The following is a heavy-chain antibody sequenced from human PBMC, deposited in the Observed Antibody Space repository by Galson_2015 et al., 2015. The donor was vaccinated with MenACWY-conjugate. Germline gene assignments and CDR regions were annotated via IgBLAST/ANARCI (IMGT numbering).Heavy chain of an antibody. CDR3: ARADSSDWHVKDYYYGIDV. J-gene: IGHJ6*02. Sequence: SLRLSCAASGFTFSTFDMHWVRQAAGKGLEWVSGIGTDGDTYYQGYVKGRFTISRDNAKNSLYLQMNSLKAGDTAVYYCARADSSDWHVKDYYYGIDVWGQGTAVTVS. V-gene: IGHV3-13*04. CDR1: GFTFSTFD. CDR2: IGTDGDT. D-gene: IGHD6-19*01.